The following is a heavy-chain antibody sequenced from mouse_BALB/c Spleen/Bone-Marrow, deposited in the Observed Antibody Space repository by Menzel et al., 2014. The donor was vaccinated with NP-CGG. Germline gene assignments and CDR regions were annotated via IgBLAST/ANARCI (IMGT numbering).Heavy chain of an antibody. Sequence: LQQSGAELVKPGASVKLSCTASGFNIKDTYMHWVKQRPEQGLEWIGRIDPANGNTKYDPKFQGKATITADTSSNTAYLQLGGLTSEDTAVYYCARRGDGYYAWFAYWGQGTLVTVSA. CDR2: IDPANGNT. V-gene: IGHV14-3*02. CDR3: ARRGDGYYAWFAY. J-gene: IGHJ3*01. D-gene: IGHD2-3*01. CDR1: GFNIKDTY.